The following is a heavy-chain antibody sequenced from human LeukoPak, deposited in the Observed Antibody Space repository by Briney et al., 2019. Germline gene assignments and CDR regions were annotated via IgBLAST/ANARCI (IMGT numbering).Heavy chain of an antibody. CDR3: ASRSASALEGFDI. V-gene: IGHV4-4*02. CDR2: IYHGGST. Sequence: SETLSLTCTVSRGSISSPNWWTWVRQPPGKGLEWVGEIYHGGSTNHNPSLISRLTISVDKSRNQFSLKLNSVTAADTAVYYCASRSASALEGFDIWGQGTMVTVSS. J-gene: IGHJ3*02. D-gene: IGHD6-19*01. CDR1: RGSISSPNW.